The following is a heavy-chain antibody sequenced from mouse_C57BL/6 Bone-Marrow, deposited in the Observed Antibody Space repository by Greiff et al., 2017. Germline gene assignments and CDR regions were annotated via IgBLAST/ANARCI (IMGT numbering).Heavy chain of an antibody. Sequence: VQLQQPGAELVKPGASVKLSCKASGYTFTSYWMHWVKQRPGQGLEWIGMIHPNSGSTNYNATFKSKATLTVDKSSSTTYMQLSILTSEDSAVYCCARSTGSYWYFDVWGTGTTVTVSS. CDR2: IHPNSGST. CDR1: GYTFTSYW. CDR3: ARSTGSYWYFDV. V-gene: IGHV1-64*01. J-gene: IGHJ1*03. D-gene: IGHD1-1*01.